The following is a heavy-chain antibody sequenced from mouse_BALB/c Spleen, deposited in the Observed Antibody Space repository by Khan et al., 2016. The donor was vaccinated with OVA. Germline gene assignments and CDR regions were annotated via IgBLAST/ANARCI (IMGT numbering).Heavy chain of an antibody. D-gene: IGHD1-1*01. V-gene: IGHV1-87*01. Sequence: QVQLQQSGAELARPGASVKLSCKASGYTFTRYWMLWVKQRPGQGLEWIGAIYPGDGDTRYTQKFKGKATLTADKSSSTAYMQLSSVASDDSAVYYCASHYYHYLDYWGQGTTLTVSS. CDR1: GYTFTRYW. CDR2: IYPGDGDT. CDR3: ASHYYHYLDY. J-gene: IGHJ2*01.